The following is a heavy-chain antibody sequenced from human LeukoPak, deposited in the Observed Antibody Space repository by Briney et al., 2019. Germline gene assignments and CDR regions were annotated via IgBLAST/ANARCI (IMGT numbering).Heavy chain of an antibody. Sequence: GGSLRLSCATSGFPLSDFSMSWVRQAPGKGLEWISTTNSGGTSTYYADFVKGRFTISRDNSKNTLYLQMSSLRVEDTAVYYCAKQSYARSLGEGGPGTLVSVSS. D-gene: IGHD2-8*01. V-gene: IGHV3-23*01. CDR2: TNSGGTST. CDR3: AKQSYARSLGE. J-gene: IGHJ4*02. CDR1: GFPLSDFS.